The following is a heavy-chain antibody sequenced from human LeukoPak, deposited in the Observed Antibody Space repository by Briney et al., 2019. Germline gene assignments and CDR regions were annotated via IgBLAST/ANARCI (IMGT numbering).Heavy chain of an antibody. V-gene: IGHV3-23*01. D-gene: IGHD4-17*01. CDR3: ANQNYVDYRGTFDY. CDR2: ISSSGGKT. J-gene: IGHJ4*02. Sequence: GSLRLSCSASGFTFCTHALSRVRPAPGKGLKWVSAISSSGGKTYYGDSVKGRFTISRDNPKNTVYLQMYSLRAEDTAIYYCANQNYVDYRGTFDYWGQGTLVTVSS. CDR1: GFTFCTHA.